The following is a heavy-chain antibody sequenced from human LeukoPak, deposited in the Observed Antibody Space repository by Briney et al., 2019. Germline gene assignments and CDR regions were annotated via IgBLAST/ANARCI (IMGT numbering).Heavy chain of an antibody. J-gene: IGHJ6*03. CDR2: VSYSGST. D-gene: IGHD5-18*01. CDR1: GVSISTYY. Sequence: SETLSLTCSVSGVSISTYYWSWLRQPPGKGLEWIGYVSYSGSTNYNPSLKSRVTISVDTSKNQFSLKLSSVTATDTAVYFCARVNTAMTYYYYYMDVWGKGTTVTVSS. V-gene: IGHV4-59*01. CDR3: ARVNTAMTYYYYYMDV.